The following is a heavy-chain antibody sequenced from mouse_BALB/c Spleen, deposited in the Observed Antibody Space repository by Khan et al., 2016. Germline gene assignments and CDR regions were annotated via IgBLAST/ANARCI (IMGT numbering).Heavy chain of an antibody. CDR3: ASSNYDAMDY. CDR1: GYTFTSYT. Sequence: QVRLQQSGAELARPGASVKMSCKASGYTFTSYTMHWVKQRPGQGLEWIGYINPSSGYTNYNQKFKDKATLTADKSSSTAYMQLSSLTSEDSAVYYCASSNYDAMDYWGQGTSVTVSS. CDR2: INPSSGYT. V-gene: IGHV1-4*01. D-gene: IGHD2-5*01. J-gene: IGHJ4*01.